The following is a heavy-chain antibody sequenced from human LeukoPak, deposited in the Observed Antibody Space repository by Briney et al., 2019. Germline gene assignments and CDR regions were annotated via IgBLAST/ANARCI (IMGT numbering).Heavy chain of an antibody. D-gene: IGHD7-27*01. V-gene: IGHV4-31*03. CDR2: IYYSGST. Sequence: SETLSLTCTVSGGSITSGGFYWSWIRQHPGKGLEWIGYIYYSGSTYYNPSLKSRVTISVDTSKNQFSLKLNSVTAADTAVYYCARDWGKPGETNWFDPWGQGTLVTVSS. CDR3: ARDWGKPGETNWFDP. J-gene: IGHJ5*02. CDR1: GGSITSGGFY.